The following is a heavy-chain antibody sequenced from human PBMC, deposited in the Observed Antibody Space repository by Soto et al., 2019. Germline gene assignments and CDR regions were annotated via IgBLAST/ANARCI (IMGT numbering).Heavy chain of an antibody. V-gene: IGHV3-30*03. CDR3: AREGGSSWYYFDY. J-gene: IGHJ4*02. CDR2: ISYDGSNK. Sequence: GGSLRLSCAASGFTFSSYGMHWVRQAPGKGLEWVAVISYDGSNKYYADSVKGRFTISRDNAKNTLYLQMNSLRAEDTAVYYCAREGGSSWYYFDYWGRGTLVTVSS. D-gene: IGHD6-13*01. CDR1: GFTFSSYG.